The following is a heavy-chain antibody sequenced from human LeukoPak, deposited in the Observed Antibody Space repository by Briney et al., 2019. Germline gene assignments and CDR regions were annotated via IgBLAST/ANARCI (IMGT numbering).Heavy chain of an antibody. V-gene: IGHV4-34*01. CDR1: GGSFSGYY. J-gene: IGHJ5*02. Sequence: SETLSLTCVVYGGSFSGYYLSWIRQPPGKGLEWIGEINHSGSTNYNPSLKSRVTISVDTSKNQFSLKLSSVTAADTAVYYCARGRGQWLGLNWFDPWGQGTLVTVSS. D-gene: IGHD6-19*01. CDR2: INHSGST. CDR3: ARGRGQWLGLNWFDP.